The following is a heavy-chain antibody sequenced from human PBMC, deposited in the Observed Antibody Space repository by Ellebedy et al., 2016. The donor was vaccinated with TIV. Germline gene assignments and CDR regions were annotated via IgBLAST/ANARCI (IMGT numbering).Heavy chain of an antibody. D-gene: IGHD2-21*01. CDR3: ARAGCGGDCYDY. CDR2: INAGNGNT. Sequence: ASVKVSXKASGYTFTSYAMHWVRQAPGQRLEWMGWINAGNGNTKYSQKFQGRVTITRDTSASTAYMELSSLRSEDTAVYYCARAGCGGDCYDYWGQGTLVTVSS. CDR1: GYTFTSYA. V-gene: IGHV1-3*01. J-gene: IGHJ4*02.